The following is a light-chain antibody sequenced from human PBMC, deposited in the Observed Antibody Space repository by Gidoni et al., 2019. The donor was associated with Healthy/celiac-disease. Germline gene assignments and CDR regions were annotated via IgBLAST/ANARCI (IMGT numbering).Light chain of an antibody. J-gene: IGKJ3*01. CDR3: QQYGSSPLT. V-gene: IGKV3-20*01. CDR1: QSVSSSY. CDR2: GAS. Sequence: EIVLTQSPGTLSLSPGERATLSCRASQSVSSSYLAWYQQKPGQAPMLLIYGASSRATGIPDRFSGSGSGTDFTLTISRLEPEDFAVYYCQQYGSSPLTFGPGTKVDIK.